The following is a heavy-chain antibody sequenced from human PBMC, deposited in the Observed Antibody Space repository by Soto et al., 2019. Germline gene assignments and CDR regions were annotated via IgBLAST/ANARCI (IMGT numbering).Heavy chain of an antibody. CDR1: GDSINNTYW. Sequence: PSETLSLTCFVSGDSINNTYWWSWVRQAPEKGLEWIGEIYHTGGRSYMPSLRGRITLSVDTSKNQFSLKLTSVTAADTAVYYCARLGSYSPDPDWFEPWGQGTLVTVSS. CDR2: IYHTGGR. D-gene: IGHD2-15*01. CDR3: ARLGSYSPDPDWFEP. V-gene: IGHV4-4*02. J-gene: IGHJ5*02.